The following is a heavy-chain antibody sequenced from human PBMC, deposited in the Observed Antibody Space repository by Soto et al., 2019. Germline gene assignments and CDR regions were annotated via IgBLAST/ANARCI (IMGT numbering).Heavy chain of an antibody. CDR2: INHSGST. CDR3: AGQGAIDYYFDY. Sequence: SETLSLTCAFYCGSFIGYYWSWIRQPPGKGLEWIGEINHSGSTNYNPSLKSRVTISVDTSKNQFSLKLSSVTAADTAVYYCAGQGAIDYYFDYWGQGTLVTVSS. D-gene: IGHD2-2*02. V-gene: IGHV4-34*01. J-gene: IGHJ4*02. CDR1: CGSFIGYY.